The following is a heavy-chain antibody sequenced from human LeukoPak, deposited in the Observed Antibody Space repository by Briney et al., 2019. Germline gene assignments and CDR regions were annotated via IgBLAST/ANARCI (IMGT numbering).Heavy chain of an antibody. CDR2: INHSGSP. Sequence: SETLSLTCAVYGGSFSDYYWTWIRQPPGKGLEWIGEINHSGSPNNNPSLKSRVSISFDTSKNQFSLKLTSVTAADTAVYYCARRVVVTMAFDIWGQGTMVTVSS. V-gene: IGHV4-34*01. CDR1: GGSFSDYY. CDR3: ARRVVVTMAFDI. J-gene: IGHJ3*02. D-gene: IGHD2-21*02.